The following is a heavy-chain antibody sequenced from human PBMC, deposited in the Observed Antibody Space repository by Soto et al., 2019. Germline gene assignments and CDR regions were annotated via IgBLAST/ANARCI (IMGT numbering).Heavy chain of an antibody. CDR1: GGSISSSSYY. D-gene: IGHD2-21*02. V-gene: IGHV4-39*01. CDR2: IYYSGST. CDR3: ARPNREYCGGDCYEGGFDY. J-gene: IGHJ4*02. Sequence: SETLSLTCTVSGGSISSSSYYWGWIRQPPGKGLEWIGSIYYSGSTYYNPSLKSRVTISVDTSKNQFSLKLSSVTAADTAVYYCARPNREYCGGDCYEGGFDYWGQGTLVTVSS.